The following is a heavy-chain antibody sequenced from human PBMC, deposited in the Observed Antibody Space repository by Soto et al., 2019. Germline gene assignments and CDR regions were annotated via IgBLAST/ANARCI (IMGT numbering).Heavy chain of an antibody. Sequence: GGSLRLSCAASGFTLSSYGMSWVRQAPGKGLEWVSAISGSGGSTYYADSVKGRFTISRDNSKNTLYLQTNSLRAEDTAVYYCAKGAYYHGSGSYFPFDYWGQGTLVTVSS. D-gene: IGHD3-10*01. CDR2: ISGSGGST. J-gene: IGHJ4*02. V-gene: IGHV3-23*01. CDR1: GFTLSSYG. CDR3: AKGAYYHGSGSYFPFDY.